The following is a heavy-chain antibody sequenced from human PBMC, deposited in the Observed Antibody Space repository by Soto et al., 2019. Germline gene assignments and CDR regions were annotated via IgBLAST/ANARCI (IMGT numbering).Heavy chain of an antibody. CDR2: IYYSGST. CDR3: ATYTVSSTKIFGAADYGMDV. D-gene: IGHD3-3*01. V-gene: IGHV4-59*01. J-gene: IGHJ6*02. CDR1: GGSISSYY. Sequence: SETLSLTCTVSGGSISSYYWSWIRQPPGKGLEWIGYIYYSGSTNYNPSLKSRVTISVDTSKNQFSLKLSSVTAADTAVYYCATYTVSSTKIFGAADYGMDVWGQGTTVTVSS.